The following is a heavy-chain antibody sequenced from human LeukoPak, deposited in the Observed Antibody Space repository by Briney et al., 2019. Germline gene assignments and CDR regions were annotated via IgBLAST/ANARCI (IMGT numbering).Heavy chain of an antibody. J-gene: IGHJ6*03. Sequence: PSETLSLTCAVSGGSISSSNWWSWVRQPPGKGLEWIGEIYHSGSTNYNPSLKSRVTISVDKSKNQFSLKLSSVTAADTAVYYCARRNEYSSWYSSGWYGYYYYYMDVWGKGTTVTVSS. D-gene: IGHD6-19*01. V-gene: IGHV4-4*02. CDR2: IYHSGST. CDR1: GGSISSSNW. CDR3: ARRNEYSSWYSSGWYGYYYYYMDV.